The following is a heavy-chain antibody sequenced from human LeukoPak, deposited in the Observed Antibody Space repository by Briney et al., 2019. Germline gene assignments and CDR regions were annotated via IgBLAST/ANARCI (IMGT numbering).Heavy chain of an antibody. Sequence: GGSLRLSCAASGFTFSSYWMSWVRQAPGKGLEWVANIKQDGSEKYYVDSVKGRFTISRDNAKNSLYLQMNSPRAEDTAVYYCAKDGGSSTSPDAFDIWGQGTMVTVSS. CDR1: GFTFSSYW. J-gene: IGHJ3*02. D-gene: IGHD2-2*01. CDR3: AKDGGSSTSPDAFDI. CDR2: IKQDGSEK. V-gene: IGHV3-7*01.